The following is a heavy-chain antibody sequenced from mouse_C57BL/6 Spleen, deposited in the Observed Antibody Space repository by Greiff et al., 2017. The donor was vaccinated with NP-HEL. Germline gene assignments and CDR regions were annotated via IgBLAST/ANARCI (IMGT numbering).Heavy chain of an antibody. Sequence: VQLQQSGAELVKPGASVKISCKASGYAFSSYWMNWVKQRPGKGLEWIGQIYPGDGDTNYNGKFKGKATLTADQSSSTAYLQLSSLSSEDSAVYFCARWDGYWYCDVWGTGTTVTVSS. CDR3: ARWDGYWYCDV. D-gene: IGHD2-3*01. J-gene: IGHJ1*03. CDR2: IYPGDGDT. V-gene: IGHV1-80*01. CDR1: GYAFSSYW.